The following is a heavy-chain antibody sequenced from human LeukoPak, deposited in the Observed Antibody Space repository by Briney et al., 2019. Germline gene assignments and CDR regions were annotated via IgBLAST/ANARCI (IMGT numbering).Heavy chain of an antibody. CDR2: INHSGST. Sequence: SETLSLTCAVYGGSFSGYYWSWIRQPPGKGLEWIGEINHSGSTNYNPSLKSQVTISVDTSKNQFSLKLSSVTAADTAVYYCARGGRSEYYGSASHDYWGQGTLVTVSS. J-gene: IGHJ4*02. D-gene: IGHD3-10*01. CDR3: ARGGRSEYYGSASHDY. CDR1: GGSFSGYY. V-gene: IGHV4-34*01.